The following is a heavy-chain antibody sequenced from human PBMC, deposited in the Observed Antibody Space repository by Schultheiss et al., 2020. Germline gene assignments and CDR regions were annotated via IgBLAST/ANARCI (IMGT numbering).Heavy chain of an antibody. CDR1: GFTFSSYW. V-gene: IGHV3-7*04. J-gene: IGHJ5*02. CDR2: IKQDGSEK. CDR3: TRETGAVAGTRPRQYNWFDP. Sequence: GGSLRLSCAASGFTFSSYWMSWVRQAPGKGLEWVANIKQDGSEKYYVDSVKGRFTISRDNAKNSLYLQMNSLKTEDTAVYYCTRETGAVAGTRPRQYNWFDPWGQGTLVTVSS. D-gene: IGHD6-19*01.